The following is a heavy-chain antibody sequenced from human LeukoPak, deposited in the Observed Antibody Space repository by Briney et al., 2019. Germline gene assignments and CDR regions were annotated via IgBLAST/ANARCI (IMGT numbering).Heavy chain of an antibody. Sequence: MSSETLSLTCTVSGGSISSYYWSWIRQPPGKGLEWIGYIYYSGSTNYNPSLKSRVTISVDTSKNQFSLKLSSVTAADTAVYYCARLQGQQLTPAQFDYWGQGTLVTVSS. CDR3: ARLQGQQLTPAQFDY. CDR1: GGSISSYY. J-gene: IGHJ4*02. CDR2: IYYSGST. V-gene: IGHV4-59*01. D-gene: IGHD6-13*01.